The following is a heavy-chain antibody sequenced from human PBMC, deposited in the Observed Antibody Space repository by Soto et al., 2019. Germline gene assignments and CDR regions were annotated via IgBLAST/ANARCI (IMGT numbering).Heavy chain of an antibody. CDR2: IYYSGST. CDR1: GGSISSYY. J-gene: IGHJ6*02. V-gene: IGHV4-59*01. Sequence: PSETLSLTCTVSGGSISSYYWSWIRQPPGKGLEWIGYIYYSGSTNYNPSLKSRVTISVDTSKNQFSLKLSSVTAADTAVYYCARDLSDNSYYYYYYGMDVWGQGTTVTVSS. CDR3: ARDLSDNSYYYYYYGMDV.